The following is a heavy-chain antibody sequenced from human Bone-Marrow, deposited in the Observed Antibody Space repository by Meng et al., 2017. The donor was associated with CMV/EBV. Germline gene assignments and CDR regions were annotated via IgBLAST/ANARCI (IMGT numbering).Heavy chain of an antibody. CDR3: AGYCSSTSCHWYAFDI. V-gene: IGHV3-7*01. Sequence: GESLKISCAASGFTFGTYNMSWVRQAPGKGLEWVANIKQDGSDKNYVDSAKGRFTISRDNAKNALYLQMNSLRAEETAVYYCAGYCSSTSCHWYAFDIWGQGTMVTVSS. J-gene: IGHJ3*02. D-gene: IGHD2-2*01. CDR1: GFTFGTYN. CDR2: IKQDGSDK.